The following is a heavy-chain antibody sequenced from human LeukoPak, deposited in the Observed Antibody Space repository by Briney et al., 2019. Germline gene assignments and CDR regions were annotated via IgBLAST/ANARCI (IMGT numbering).Heavy chain of an antibody. D-gene: IGHD5-18*01. CDR1: GFTFSSYA. J-gene: IGHJ6*02. V-gene: IGHV3-64D*06. CDR2: ISSNGGST. Sequence: GGSLRLSCSASGFTFSSYAMHWVRPAPGKGLEYVSAISSNGGSTYYADSVKGRFTISRDNSKNTLYLQMSSLRAEDTAVYYCVKLYEPLSRIQLWFGYGMDVWGQGTTVTVSS. CDR3: VKLYEPLSRIQLWFGYGMDV.